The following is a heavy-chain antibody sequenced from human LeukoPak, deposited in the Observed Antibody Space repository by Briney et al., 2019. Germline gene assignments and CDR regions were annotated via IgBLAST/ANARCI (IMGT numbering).Heavy chain of an antibody. CDR1: GFTFSSYA. CDR3: AKDKYYDILTGYYTD. V-gene: IGHV3-23*01. Sequence: GGSLRLSCTASGFTFSSYAMSWVRQAPGKGPEWVSTISGSGGSIYYADSVKGRFTISRDNSKSTLYLQMNSLRAEDTAVYYCAKDKYYDILTGYYTDWGQGTLVTVSS. J-gene: IGHJ4*02. D-gene: IGHD3-9*01. CDR2: ISGSGGSI.